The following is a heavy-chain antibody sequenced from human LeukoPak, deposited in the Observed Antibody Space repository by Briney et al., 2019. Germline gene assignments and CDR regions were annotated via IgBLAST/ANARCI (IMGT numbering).Heavy chain of an antibody. CDR2: DGNSK. V-gene: IGHV3-30-3*01. Sequence: GGSLRLSCAASGFALSSYTIHWVRQAPGKGLEWVAVDGNSKSYADSVKGRFTISRDNSKSTLFLEMNSLRAEDTAVYYCATGLSGGDVFDIWGQGTMVTVSS. CDR3: ATGLSGGDVFDI. J-gene: IGHJ3*02. CDR1: GFALSSYT. D-gene: IGHD1-26*01.